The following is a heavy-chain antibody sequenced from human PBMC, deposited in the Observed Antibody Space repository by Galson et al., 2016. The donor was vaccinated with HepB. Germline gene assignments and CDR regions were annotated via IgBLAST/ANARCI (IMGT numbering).Heavy chain of an antibody. CDR3: ARSIDIVVVVAATPFPYYGMDV. CDR1: GGTFSSYA. J-gene: IGHJ6*02. V-gene: IGHV1-69*13. CDR2: IIPIFGTA. D-gene: IGHD2-15*01. Sequence: SVKVSCKASGGTFSSYAISWVRQAPGQGLEWMGGIIPIFGTANYAQKFQGRVTITADESTSTAYMELSSLRSEDTAVYYCARSIDIVVVVAATPFPYYGMDVWGQGTTVTVSS.